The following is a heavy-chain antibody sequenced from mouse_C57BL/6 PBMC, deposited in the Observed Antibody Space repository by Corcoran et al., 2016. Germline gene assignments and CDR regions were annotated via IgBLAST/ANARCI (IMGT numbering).Heavy chain of an antibody. CDR3: AIYDYDGGYYAMDY. V-gene: IGHV1-26*01. CDR1: GYTFTDYY. CDR2: INPNNGGT. D-gene: IGHD2-4*01. J-gene: IGHJ4*01. Sequence: EVQLQQSGPELVKPGASVKISCKASGYTFTDYYMNWVKQSHGKSLEWIGDINPNNGGTSYNQKFKGKSTLTVDKSSSTAYMELRSLTSGDSAVYYCAIYDYDGGYYAMDYWGQGTSVTVSS.